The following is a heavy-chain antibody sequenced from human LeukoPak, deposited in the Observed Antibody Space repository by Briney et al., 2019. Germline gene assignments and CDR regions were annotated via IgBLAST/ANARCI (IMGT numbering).Heavy chain of an antibody. D-gene: IGHD5-18*01. V-gene: IGHV3-48*03. J-gene: IGHJ4*02. CDR3: ARDKTRGLGYSYSKSGNYFDY. Sequence: PGGSLRLSCAASGFTFSSYEMNWVRQAPGKGLEWVSYISSSGSTIYCADSVKGRFTISRDNSKNTLYLQVNSLRAEDTAVYSCARDKTRGLGYSYSKSGNYFDYWGQGTLVTVSS. CDR2: ISSSGSTI. CDR1: GFTFSSYE.